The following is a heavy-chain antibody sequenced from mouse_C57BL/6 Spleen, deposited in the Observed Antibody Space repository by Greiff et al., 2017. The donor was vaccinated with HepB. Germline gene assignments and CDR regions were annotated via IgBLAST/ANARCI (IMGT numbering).Heavy chain of an antibody. D-gene: IGHD4-1*01. CDR1: GFTFSDYG. CDR3: AGTGTGAMDY. CDR2: ISSGSSTI. Sequence: EVKLMESGGGLVKPGGSLKLSCAASGFTFSDYGMHWVRQAPEKGLEWVAYISSGSSTIYYADTVKGRFTISRDNAKNTLFLQMTSLRSEDTAMYYCAGTGTGAMDYWGQGTSVTVSS. V-gene: IGHV5-17*01. J-gene: IGHJ4*01.